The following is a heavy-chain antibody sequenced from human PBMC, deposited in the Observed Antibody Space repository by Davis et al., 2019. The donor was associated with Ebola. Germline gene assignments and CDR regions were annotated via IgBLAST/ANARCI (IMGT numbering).Heavy chain of an antibody. Sequence: MPSETLSLTCTVSGGSISSYYWSWIRQPPGKGLEWIGYIYYSGSTNYNPSLKSRVTISVDTSKNQFSLKLSSVTAADTAVYYCTCTYGETDYWGQGTLVTVSS. J-gene: IGHJ4*02. CDR3: TCTYGETDY. D-gene: IGHD4-17*01. CDR2: IYYSGST. CDR1: GGSISSYY. V-gene: IGHV4-59*01.